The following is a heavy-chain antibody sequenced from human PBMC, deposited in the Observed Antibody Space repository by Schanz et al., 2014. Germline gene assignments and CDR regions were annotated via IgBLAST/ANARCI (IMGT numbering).Heavy chain of an antibody. V-gene: IGHV3-74*02. CDR3: AKSDAFDI. CDR1: GFTFSTYA. CDR2: INGDGSRT. J-gene: IGHJ3*02. Sequence: EVKLLESGGTLVRPGGSLRLSCAASGFTFSTYAMAWVRQAPGKGLVWVSRINGDGSRTAYADSVKGRFTISRDNAKNTLYLQMNSLRAEDTAVYYCAKSDAFDIWGQGTLVTVSS.